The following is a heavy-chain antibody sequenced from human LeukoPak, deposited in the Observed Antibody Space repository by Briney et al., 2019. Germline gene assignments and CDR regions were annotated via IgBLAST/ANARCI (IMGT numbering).Heavy chain of an antibody. CDR3: ARAERYVDSLSSSGGLWEYKFDH. V-gene: IGHV4-38-2*02. Sequence: PSETLSLTCTVSGGSINDFYWAWIRQSPGKGLEWIGNIYHSGNTYQNPSLKSRATISVDAYKNEFSLRLTSVTAADTAVYYCARAERYVDSLSSSGGLWEYKFDHWGQGTLVTVSS. CDR1: GGSINDFY. CDR2: IYHSGNT. J-gene: IGHJ4*02. D-gene: IGHD3-9*01.